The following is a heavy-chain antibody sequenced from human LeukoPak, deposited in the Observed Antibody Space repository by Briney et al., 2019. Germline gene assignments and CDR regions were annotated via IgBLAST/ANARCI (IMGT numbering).Heavy chain of an antibody. V-gene: IGHV1-24*01. CDR3: ATFGFYGGNSGPSFDY. CDR2: FDPEDGET. Sequence: GASVMLSCKVSGYTRTELSMHWVRHAPGKGLEWMGGFDPEDGETIYAQKFQGRVTMTEDTSTDTAYMELSSLRSEDTAVYYCATFGFYGGNSGPSFDYWGQGTLVTVSS. J-gene: IGHJ4*02. CDR1: GYTRTELS. D-gene: IGHD4-23*01.